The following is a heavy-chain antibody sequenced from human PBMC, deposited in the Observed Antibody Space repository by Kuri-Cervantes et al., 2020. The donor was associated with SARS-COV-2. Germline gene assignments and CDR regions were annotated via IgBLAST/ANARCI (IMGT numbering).Heavy chain of an antibody. CDR1: GGSFSGYY. CDR3: ARHRHWNSGDAFDI. V-gene: IGHV4-59*10. CDR2: LYTSGST. Sequence: SQTLSLTCAVYGGSFSGYYWSWIRQPAGKGLEWIGRLYTSGSTNYNPSLKSRVTISADTSKNQFSLNLSSVTAADTAVYYCARHRHWNSGDAFDIWGQGTMVTVSS. J-gene: IGHJ3*02. D-gene: IGHD1-7*01.